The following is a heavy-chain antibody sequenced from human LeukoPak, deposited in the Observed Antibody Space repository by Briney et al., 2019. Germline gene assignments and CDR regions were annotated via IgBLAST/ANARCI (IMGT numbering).Heavy chain of an antibody. V-gene: IGHV5-51*01. J-gene: IGHJ4*02. CDR3: ASQVDLNSGLDY. Sequence: GESLKISCKGSGYRFSNYWIGWVRQMPGKGLEWMGIIYPGDSDTRYSPSLQGQVTISADKSISTAYLQWSSLKASDTAMYYCASQVDLNSGLDYWGQGTLVTVSS. D-gene: IGHD3-10*01. CDR1: GYRFSNYW. CDR2: IYPGDSDT.